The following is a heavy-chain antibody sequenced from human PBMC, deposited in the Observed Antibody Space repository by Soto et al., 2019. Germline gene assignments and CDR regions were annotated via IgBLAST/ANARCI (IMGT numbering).Heavy chain of an antibody. CDR2: IIPIFGTT. CDR3: ARGVGAYYFDY. D-gene: IGHD1-26*01. J-gene: IGHJ4*02. V-gene: IGHV1-69*01. CDR1: GGTFSTYA. Sequence: QVQLVQSGAEVKKPGSSVKVSCKASGGTFSTYAITWVRQAPGQGLEWLGGIIPIFGTTDYARKFQGRVTITAAESTSTVFIELISLTSEYTAVYYCARGVGAYYFDYWGQGTLVTVSS.